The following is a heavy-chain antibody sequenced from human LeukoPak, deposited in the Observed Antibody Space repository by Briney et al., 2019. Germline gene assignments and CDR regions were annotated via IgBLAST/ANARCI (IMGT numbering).Heavy chain of an antibody. CDR2: ISSSGSTI. V-gene: IGHV3-11*01. CDR1: GFTFSDYY. D-gene: IGHD6-13*01. J-gene: IGHJ4*02. Sequence: GGSLRLSCAASGFTFSDYYMSWIRQAPGKGLEWVSYISSSGSTIYYADSVKGRFTISRDNSKNTLYLQMNSLRAEDTAVYYCAKERSSSWYGDNYFDYWGQGTLVTVSS. CDR3: AKERSSSWYGDNYFDY.